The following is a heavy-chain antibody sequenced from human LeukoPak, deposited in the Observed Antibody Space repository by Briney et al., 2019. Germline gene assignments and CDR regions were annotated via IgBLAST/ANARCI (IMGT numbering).Heavy chain of an antibody. D-gene: IGHD3-3*01. CDR2: IIPIFGTA. CDR3: AMYSFDRVYDFWSGYFDP. V-gene: IGHV1-69*01. J-gene: IGHJ5*02. Sequence: GSSVKASCKASGGTFSSYAISWVRQAPGQGLEWMGGIIPIFGTANYAQKFQGRVTITADESTSTAYMELSSLRSEDTAVYYCAMYSFDRVYDFWSGYFDPWGQGTLVTVSS. CDR1: GGTFSSYA.